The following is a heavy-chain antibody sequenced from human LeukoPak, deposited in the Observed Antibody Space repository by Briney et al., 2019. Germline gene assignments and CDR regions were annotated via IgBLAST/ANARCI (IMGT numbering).Heavy chain of an antibody. CDR1: GGTFSSYA. D-gene: IGHD4-17*01. CDR3: ARTTVTTESGFGY. V-gene: IGHV1-69*13. CDR2: IIPIFGTA. J-gene: IGHJ4*02. Sequence: ASVKVSCKASGGTFSSYAISWVRQAPGQGLEWVGVIIPIFGTANYAQKFQGRVTITADESTSTAYIELSSLISEDTGVYYCARTTVTTESGFGYWGQGTLVTVSS.